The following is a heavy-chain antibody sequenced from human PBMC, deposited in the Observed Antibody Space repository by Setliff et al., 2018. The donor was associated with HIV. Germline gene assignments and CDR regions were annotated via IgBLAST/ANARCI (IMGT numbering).Heavy chain of an antibody. CDR3: ARVRLELRQYWFDS. Sequence: SETLSLTCAVSGYSIRSGYYWGWIRQSPGKGLEWIGTMFRTGTSYYNPSLTSRVTISQDTSKNQFSLELGSVTAADTAVYYCARVRLELRQYWFDSWGQGSPVTVSS. CDR1: GYSIRSGYY. D-gene: IGHD1-7*01. CDR2: MFRTGTS. V-gene: IGHV4-38-2*01. J-gene: IGHJ5*01.